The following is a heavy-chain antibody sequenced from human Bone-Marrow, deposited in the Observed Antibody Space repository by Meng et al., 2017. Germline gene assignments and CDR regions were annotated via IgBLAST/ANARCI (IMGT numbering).Heavy chain of an antibody. CDR3: ASRFNYYGSGSYADDAFDI. CDR1: GGSISSINW. D-gene: IGHD3-10*01. V-gene: IGHV4-4*02. J-gene: IGHJ3*02. CDR2: IYHSWST. Sequence: SETLSLTCAVSGGSISSINWWSWVRQPPGKGLEWIGEIYHSWSTNYNPSLNIRVTISVDKSKDQFSLKLSSVTAADTAVYYCASRFNYYGSGSYADDAFDIWGQGTMVTVSS.